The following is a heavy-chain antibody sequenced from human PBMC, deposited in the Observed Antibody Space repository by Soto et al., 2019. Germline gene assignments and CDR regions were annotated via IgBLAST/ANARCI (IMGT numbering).Heavy chain of an antibody. Sequence: QVQLVESGGGVVQPGRSLRLSCAASGFTFSSYGMHWVRQAPGKGLEWVAVISYDGSNKYYADSVKGRFTISRDNSKNTLYLQMNSLRAEDTAVYYCANDYYGSGSPPGYWGQGTLVTVSS. CDR3: ANDYYGSGSPPGY. V-gene: IGHV3-30*18. J-gene: IGHJ4*02. CDR2: ISYDGSNK. CDR1: GFTFSSYG. D-gene: IGHD3-10*01.